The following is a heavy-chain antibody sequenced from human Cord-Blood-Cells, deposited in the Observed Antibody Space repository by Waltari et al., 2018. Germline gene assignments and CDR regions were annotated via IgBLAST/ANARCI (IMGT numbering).Heavy chain of an antibody. CDR1: GFTFSSYW. J-gene: IGHJ3*02. V-gene: IGHV3-7*01. D-gene: IGHD6-6*01. CDR2: KKQDGSEK. Sequence: EVQLVESGGGLVQPGGSLRLSCAASGFTFSSYWMSWVRQAPGKGQEWVANKKQDGSEKYYVDTVKGRFTTSRDNAKNSLYLQMNSLRAEDTAVYYCARIRIVRAFDIWGQGTMVTVSS. CDR3: ARIRIVRAFDI.